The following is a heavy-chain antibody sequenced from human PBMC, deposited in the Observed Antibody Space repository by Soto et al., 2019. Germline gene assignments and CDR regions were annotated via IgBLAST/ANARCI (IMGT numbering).Heavy chain of an antibody. J-gene: IGHJ3*02. CDR2: ISSSGGLI. CDR3: ARGRDGYNPDAFDI. V-gene: IGHV3-11*04. D-gene: IGHD5-12*01. CDR1: GFTFGDFY. Sequence: GGSLRLSCAASGFTFGDFYMSWIRQAPGKGLEWISYISSSGGLIYYADSVKGRFTISRDNSKNTLYLQMNSLRAEDTAVYYCARGRDGYNPDAFDIWGQGTMVTVSS.